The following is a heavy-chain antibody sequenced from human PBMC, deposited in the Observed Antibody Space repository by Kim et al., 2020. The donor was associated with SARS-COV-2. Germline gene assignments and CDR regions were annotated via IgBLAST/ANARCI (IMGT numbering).Heavy chain of an antibody. V-gene: IGHV4-59*01. CDR1: GGSISSNY. D-gene: IGHD6-6*01. CDR2: INYSGST. Sequence: SETLSLTCTVSGGSISSNYWSWIRQPQAKGLEWIGIINYSGSTNYYPYLKNRITITVDKYKNKFHLSLSSVTAADTAVYYCSRSQWSIAARSQYSWFDPWGQGTLVTVSS. CDR3: SRSQWSIAARSQYSWFDP. J-gene: IGHJ5*02.